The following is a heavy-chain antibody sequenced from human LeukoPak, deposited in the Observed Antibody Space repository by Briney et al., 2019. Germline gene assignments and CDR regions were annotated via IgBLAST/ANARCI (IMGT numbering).Heavy chain of an antibody. D-gene: IGHD1-26*01. CDR1: GGTFSSYA. V-gene: IGHV1-69*06. CDR2: IIPIFGTA. Sequence: ASVKVSCKASGGTFSSYAISWVRQAPGQGLEWMGGIIPIFGTANYAQKFQGRVTITADKSTSTAYMELSSLRSEDTAVYYCARDNSVGDNAWWFDPWGQGTLVTVSS. J-gene: IGHJ5*02. CDR3: ARDNSVGDNAWWFDP.